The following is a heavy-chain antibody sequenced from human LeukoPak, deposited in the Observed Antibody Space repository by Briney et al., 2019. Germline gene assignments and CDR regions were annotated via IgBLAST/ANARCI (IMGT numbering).Heavy chain of an antibody. Sequence: SETLSLTCTVSGYSISSGYYWGWIWQPPGKGLEWIGSIYHSGSTYYNPSLKSRVTISVDTSKNQFSLKLSSVTAADTAVYYCARVKEGGSYTYYYYYMDVWGKGTTVTVSS. V-gene: IGHV4-38-2*02. CDR2: IYHSGST. CDR1: GYSISSGYY. J-gene: IGHJ6*03. CDR3: ARVKEGGSYTYYYYYMDV. D-gene: IGHD1-26*01.